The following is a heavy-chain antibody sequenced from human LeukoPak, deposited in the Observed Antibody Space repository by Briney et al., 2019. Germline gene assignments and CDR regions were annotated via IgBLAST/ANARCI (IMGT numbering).Heavy chain of an antibody. Sequence: ASVKVSCKASGYTFTSYAMHWVRQAPGQRLEWMGWINAGNGNTKYSQKFQGRVTITRDTSASTAYMELSSLRSEDTAVYYCARDRGYSYGYAVDYWGQGTLVTVSS. CDR2: INAGNGNT. CDR1: GYTFTSYA. V-gene: IGHV1-3*01. CDR3: ARDRGYSYGYAVDY. J-gene: IGHJ4*02. D-gene: IGHD5-18*01.